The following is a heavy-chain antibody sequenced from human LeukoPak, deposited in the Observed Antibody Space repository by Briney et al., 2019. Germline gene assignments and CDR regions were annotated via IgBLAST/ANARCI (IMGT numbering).Heavy chain of an antibody. J-gene: IGHJ4*02. CDR1: GLTFSRDW. CDR3: ARDLYYFDH. Sequence: GGPLRLSCAASGLTFSRDWMSWVRQAPGKGLEWVANIKEDGSEKNYVDSVKGRFTISRDNAKNSLYLQMNSLRAEDTAVYYCARDLYYFDHWGQGTLVTVSS. CDR2: IKEDGSEK. V-gene: IGHV3-7*01.